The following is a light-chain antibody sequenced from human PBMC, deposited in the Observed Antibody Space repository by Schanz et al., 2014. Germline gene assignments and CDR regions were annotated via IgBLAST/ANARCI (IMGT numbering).Light chain of an antibody. J-gene: IGKJ1*01. V-gene: IGKV3-20*01. Sequence: EIVMTQSPDTLSLSPGERATLSCRASQSVSATLAWYQQKPGQAPRLLLYDASNRGTGIPDRFSGSGSGTDFTLTITRLEPEDFAVYYCQQYDSSLTWTFGQGTKLEI. CDR2: DAS. CDR3: QQYDSSLTWT. CDR1: QSVSAT.